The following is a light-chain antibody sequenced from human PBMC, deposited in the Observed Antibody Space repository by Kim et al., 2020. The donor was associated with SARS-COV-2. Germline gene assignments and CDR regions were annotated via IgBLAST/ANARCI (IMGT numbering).Light chain of an antibody. V-gene: IGLV2-8*01. Sequence: GQSVTISCTGTSSDVGGYNYVSWYLQHPGKAPKLIIYEVSRRPSGVPDRFSGSKSGNTASLTVSGLQAEDEADYYCSSYAGSNSYVFGTGTKVTVL. CDR1: SSDVGGYNY. J-gene: IGLJ1*01. CDR2: EVS. CDR3: SSYAGSNSYV.